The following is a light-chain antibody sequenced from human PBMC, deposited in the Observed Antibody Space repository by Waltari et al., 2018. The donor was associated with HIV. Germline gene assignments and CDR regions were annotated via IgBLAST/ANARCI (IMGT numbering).Light chain of an antibody. CDR1: TSNVETQW. CDR2: RNY. J-gene: IGLJ3*02. V-gene: IGLV1-47*01. Sequence: QSVLTQPPSASGAPGQTVTISCSGSTSNVETQWVYWYQQLPGTAPKLLLYRNYQRPSGVPDRVSSSKSGASASLIISGLRSEDEADYFCGVWDSTLKQWLFGGRTKLTVL. CDR3: GVWDSTLKQWL.